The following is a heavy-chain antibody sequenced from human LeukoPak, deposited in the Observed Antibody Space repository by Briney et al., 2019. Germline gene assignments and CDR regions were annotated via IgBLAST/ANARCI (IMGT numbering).Heavy chain of an antibody. D-gene: IGHD2-21*02. CDR2: IIPIFGTA. Sequence: VASVKVSCKASGGTFSSYAISWVRQAPGQGLEWMGGIIPIFGTANYAQKFQGRVTITADKSTSTAYMELSSLRSEDTAVYYCARSALIAYCGGDCYNHFDYWGQGTLVTVSS. V-gene: IGHV1-69*06. CDR1: GGTFSSYA. J-gene: IGHJ4*02. CDR3: ARSALIAYCGGDCYNHFDY.